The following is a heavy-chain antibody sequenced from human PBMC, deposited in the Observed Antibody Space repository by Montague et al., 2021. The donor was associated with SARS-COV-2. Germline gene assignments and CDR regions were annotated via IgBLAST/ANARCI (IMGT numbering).Heavy chain of an antibody. CDR2: IHHGGST. J-gene: IGHJ6*03. Sequence: TLPLTCAVHGGSFSTYSWNWIRQPPGKGLEWIGEIHHGGSTNYNPSLKSRVTISADTSKNQFSLKLTSVAAADTAVYYCARLGDGVVPSPILGVGPYYSYYYMDVWGKGTTVTVSS. CDR1: GGSFSTYS. CDR3: ARLGDGVVPSPILGVGPYYSYYYMDV. D-gene: IGHD3-10*01. V-gene: IGHV4-34*01.